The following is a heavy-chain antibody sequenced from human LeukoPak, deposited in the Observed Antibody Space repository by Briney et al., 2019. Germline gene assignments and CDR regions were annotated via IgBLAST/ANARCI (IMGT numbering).Heavy chain of an antibody. CDR1: GYTFTSYG. D-gene: IGHD3-10*01. Sequence: GESLKISCKASGYTFTSYGISWVRQAPGQGLEWMGWISAYNGNTNYAQKLQGRVTMTTDTSTSTAYMELRSLRSDDTAVYYCARDFYGSGSWYYYGMDVWGQGTTVTVS. V-gene: IGHV1-18*01. J-gene: IGHJ6*02. CDR3: ARDFYGSGSWYYYGMDV. CDR2: ISAYNGNT.